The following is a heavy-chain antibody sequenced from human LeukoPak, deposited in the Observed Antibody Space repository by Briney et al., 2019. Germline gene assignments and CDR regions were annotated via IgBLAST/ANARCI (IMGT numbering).Heavy chain of an antibody. J-gene: IGHJ5*02. CDR3: GRELPEIVVVVAATEGWFYP. CDR2: IYYSGST. CDR1: GRSFSSCY. D-gene: IGHD2-15*01. Sequence: PAESLSLSCTVSGRSFSSCYWSWIRQPPGKGLEWIGYIYYSGSTNYNPSLKSRVTISVDTSKNQFSLKLSSVTAADTAVYYCGRELPEIVVVVAATEGWFYPWGEGGMVAVCS. V-gene: IGHV4-59*12.